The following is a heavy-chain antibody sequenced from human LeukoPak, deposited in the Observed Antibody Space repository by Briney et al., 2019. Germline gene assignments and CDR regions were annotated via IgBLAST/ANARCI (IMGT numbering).Heavy chain of an antibody. CDR3: ARDRYGDYCHDS. J-gene: IGHJ4*02. Sequence: GGSLRLSCEASGFTFNAYSMTWVRQAPGKGLEWLSYISSSGHTIYYADSVKGRFTISGDNAKNSVYLQMDSLRVDDTAVYYCARDRYGDYCHDSWGQGTLVTVAS. V-gene: IGHV3-48*04. D-gene: IGHD4-17*01. CDR1: GFTFNAYS. CDR2: ISSSGHTI.